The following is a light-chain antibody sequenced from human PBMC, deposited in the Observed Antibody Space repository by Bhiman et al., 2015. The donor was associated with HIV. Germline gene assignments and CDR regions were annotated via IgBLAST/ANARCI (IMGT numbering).Light chain of an antibody. Sequence: QTVVTQEPSFSVSPGGTVTLTCGLSSGSVSSSYYPSWYQQTPGQAPRTLIYSTNTRSSGVPDRFSGSILGNKAALTISRADAGDEADYFCQVWDSDGDHSVVFGGGTKLTVL. CDR1: SGSVSSSYY. V-gene: IGLV8-61*01. J-gene: IGLJ2*01. CDR2: STN. CDR3: QVWDSDGDHSVV.